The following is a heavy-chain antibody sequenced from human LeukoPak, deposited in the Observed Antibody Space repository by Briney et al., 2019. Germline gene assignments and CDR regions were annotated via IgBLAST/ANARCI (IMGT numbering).Heavy chain of an antibody. J-gene: IGHJ4*02. CDR1: GFTFDDYT. D-gene: IGHD5-24*01. CDR2: ISWDGGST. Sequence: GGSLRLSCAASGFTFDDYTMHWVRQAPGKGLEWVSLISWDGGSTYYADSVKGRFTISRDNSENSLYLQMNSLRTEDTALYYCAKGPSERWLQPLDYWGQGTLVTVSS. CDR3: AKGPSERWLQPLDY. V-gene: IGHV3-43*01.